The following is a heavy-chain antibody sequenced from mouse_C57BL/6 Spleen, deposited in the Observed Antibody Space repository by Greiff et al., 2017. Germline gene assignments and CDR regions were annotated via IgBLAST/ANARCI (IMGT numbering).Heavy chain of an antibody. Sequence: QVQLQQPGAELVMPGASVKLSCKASGYTFTSYWLHWVKQRPGQGLEWIGEIDPSDSYTNYNQKFKGKSTLTVDKSSSTAYMQLSSLTSEDSAVYYCARTPGSSLPYWYFDVWGTGTTVTVSS. D-gene: IGHD1-1*01. V-gene: IGHV1-69*01. J-gene: IGHJ1*03. CDR1: GYTFTSYW. CDR3: ARTPGSSLPYWYFDV. CDR2: IDPSDSYT.